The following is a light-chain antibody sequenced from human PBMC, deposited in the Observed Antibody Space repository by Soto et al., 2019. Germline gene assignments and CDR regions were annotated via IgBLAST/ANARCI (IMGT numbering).Light chain of an antibody. Sequence: SYELTQPPSVSVSPGQTANITCSGDKLGDKYACWYQQKPGQSPVLVIYQDDKRPSGIPERFSGSNSGNTATLTISGTQAMDEADYYCQAWDSSPYVVFGGGTKLTVL. CDR2: QDD. J-gene: IGLJ2*01. CDR1: KLGDKY. V-gene: IGLV3-1*01. CDR3: QAWDSSPYVV.